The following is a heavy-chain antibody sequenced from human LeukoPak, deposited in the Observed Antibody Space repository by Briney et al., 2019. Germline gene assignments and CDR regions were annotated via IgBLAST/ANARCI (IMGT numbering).Heavy chain of an antibody. Sequence: SETLSLTCTVSGGSISSSNYYWSWIRQPPGEGLDWIWSIYYGGSTYYNPSLKSRVTMSVDASKNQFSLKLSSVTAADTAAYYCARHSGIALAGTGGPLMDWRQGTLVTVSS. CDR3: ARHSGIALAGTGGPLMD. CDR1: GGSISSSNYY. CDR2: IYYGGST. J-gene: IGHJ4*02. V-gene: IGHV4-39*01. D-gene: IGHD6-19*01.